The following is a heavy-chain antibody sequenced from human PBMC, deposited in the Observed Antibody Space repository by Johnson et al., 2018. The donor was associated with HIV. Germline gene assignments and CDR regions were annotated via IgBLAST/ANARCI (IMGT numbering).Heavy chain of an antibody. CDR1: GFTFDDYA. J-gene: IGHJ3*02. CDR2: ISWNSGSI. D-gene: IGHD6-19*01. Sequence: VQLVESGGGLVQPARSLRLSCAASGFTFDDYAMHWVRQAPGKGLEWVAGISWNSGSIDYADSVRGRFTISRDNAKNSLYLQVNSLRADDTALYYCAKVFKVRVAGAFDIWGQGTMVTVSS. CDR3: AKVFKVRVAGAFDI. V-gene: IGHV3-9*01.